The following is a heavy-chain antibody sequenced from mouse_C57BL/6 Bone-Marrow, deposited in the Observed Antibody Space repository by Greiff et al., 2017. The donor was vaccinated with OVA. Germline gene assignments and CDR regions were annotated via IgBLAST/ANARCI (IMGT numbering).Heavy chain of an antibody. CDR3: ARHEGRPYYGSSSAWFAY. D-gene: IGHD1-1*01. Sequence: QVQLKESGAELVKPGASVKLSCKASGYTFTEYTIHWVKQRSGQGLEWIGWFYPGSGSIKYNEKFKDKATLTADKSSSTVYMELSRLTSEDSAVYFCARHEGRPYYGSSSAWFAYWGQGTLVTVSA. CDR1: GYTFTEYT. J-gene: IGHJ3*01. V-gene: IGHV1-62-2*01. CDR2: FYPGSGSI.